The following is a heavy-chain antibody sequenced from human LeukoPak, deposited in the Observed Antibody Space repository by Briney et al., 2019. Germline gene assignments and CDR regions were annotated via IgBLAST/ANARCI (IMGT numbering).Heavy chain of an antibody. Sequence: SSETLSLTCNLSGYSISSGYYWGWIRQPPGKGLQWIGTIYYSGSTNYNPSLKSRVTISVDTSKNQFSLKLSSVTAADTAVYYCASAHDYGDYYFDYWGQGTLVTVSS. CDR1: GYSISSGYY. J-gene: IGHJ4*02. CDR2: IYYSGST. D-gene: IGHD4-17*01. CDR3: ASAHDYGDYYFDY. V-gene: IGHV4-38-2*02.